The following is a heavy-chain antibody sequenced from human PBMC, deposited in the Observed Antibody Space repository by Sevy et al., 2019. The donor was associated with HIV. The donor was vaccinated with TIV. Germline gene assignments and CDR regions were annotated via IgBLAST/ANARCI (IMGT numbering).Heavy chain of an antibody. CDR2: ISPMNGDT. J-gene: IGHJ4*02. CDR1: GYTFTAYY. D-gene: IGHD2-15*01. Sequence: ASVKVSCKASGYTFTAYYIHWVRQAPGQGLEWMGRISPMNGDTNYAQKFQGRVTMTRDTSIGAVYLDLAWLRSDDTAMYYCARAYCSGGTCYEGAYWGQGTLVTVSS. CDR3: ARAYCSGGTCYEGAY. V-gene: IGHV1-2*06.